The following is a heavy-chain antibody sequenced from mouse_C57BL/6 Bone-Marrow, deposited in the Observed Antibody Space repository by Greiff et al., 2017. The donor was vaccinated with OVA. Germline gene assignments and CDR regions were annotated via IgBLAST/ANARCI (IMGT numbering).Heavy chain of an antibody. CDR1: GYTFTSYW. Sequence: QVQLQQPGAELVMPGASVKLSCKASGYTFTSYWMHWVKQRPGQGLEWIGEIDPSDSYTNYNQKFKGKSTLTVDKSSSTASMQLSSLTSEDSAVYYCAREMGWLLAWFAYWGQGTLVTVSA. V-gene: IGHV1-69*01. J-gene: IGHJ3*01. CDR3: AREMGWLLAWFAY. CDR2: IDPSDSYT. D-gene: IGHD2-3*01.